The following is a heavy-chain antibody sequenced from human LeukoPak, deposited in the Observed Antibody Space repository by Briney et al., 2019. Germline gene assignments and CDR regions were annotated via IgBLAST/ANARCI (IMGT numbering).Heavy chain of an antibody. D-gene: IGHD3-22*01. Sequence: SGTLSLTCAVSGGSISSSNWWSWVRQPPGKGLEWIGEIYHSGSTNYNPSLKSRVTISVDKSKNQFSLKLSSVTAADTAAYYCASLNYYDSSGTYWGQGTLATVSS. CDR2: IYHSGST. CDR1: GGSISSSNW. J-gene: IGHJ4*02. CDR3: ASLNYYDSSGTY. V-gene: IGHV4-4*02.